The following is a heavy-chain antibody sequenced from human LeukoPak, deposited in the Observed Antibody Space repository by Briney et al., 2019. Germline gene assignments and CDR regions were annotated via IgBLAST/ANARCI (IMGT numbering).Heavy chain of an antibody. CDR2: IGTAGDT. J-gene: IGHJ4*02. CDR3: ARGSDGIIDY. D-gene: IGHD1-14*01. CDR1: GFTFSSYD. V-gene: IGHV3-13*01. Sequence: PGGSLRLSCAASGFTFSSYDMHWVRQATGKGLEWVSAIGTAGDTYYPGSVKGRFTISIENAKNSLYLQMNSLRTGDTAVYYCARGSDGIIDYWGQGTLVTVSS.